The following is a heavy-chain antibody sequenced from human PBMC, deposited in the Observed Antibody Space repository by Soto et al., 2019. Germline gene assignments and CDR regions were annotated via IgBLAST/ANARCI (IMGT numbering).Heavy chain of an antibody. Sequence: PVGSLRLSCVVSGFTLSHYGMNWVRQAPGKGLEWISYIGSTGTTTYYADSVKGRFTISRDYAKNSLYLQMNSLRDVDTAVYYCARVRVMSEIYGMDVWGHGTTVTVSS. D-gene: IGHD2-21*01. CDR1: GFTLSHYG. V-gene: IGHV3-48*02. J-gene: IGHJ6*02. CDR3: ARVRVMSEIYGMDV. CDR2: IGSTGTTT.